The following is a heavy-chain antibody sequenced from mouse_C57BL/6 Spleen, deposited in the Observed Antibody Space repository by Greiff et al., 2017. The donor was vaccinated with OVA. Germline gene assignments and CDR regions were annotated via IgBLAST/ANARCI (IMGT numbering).Heavy chain of an antibody. J-gene: IGHJ4*01. Sequence: QVQLQQPGAELVKPGASVKMSFQASGYTFTSYWINWVKQRPGQGLAWIGDIYPGSGSTNYNEKFKSKATLTVDTSSSTAYMQLSSLTSEDSAVYYCARWVLRYPYAMDYWGQGTSVTVSS. V-gene: IGHV1-55*01. D-gene: IGHD1-1*01. CDR1: GYTFTSYW. CDR2: IYPGSGST. CDR3: ARWVLRYPYAMDY.